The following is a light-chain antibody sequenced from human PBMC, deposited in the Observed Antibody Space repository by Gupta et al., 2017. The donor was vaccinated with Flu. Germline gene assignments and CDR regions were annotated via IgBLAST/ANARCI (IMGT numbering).Light chain of an antibody. Sequence: DIQMTQSPSTLPAFVGDRFTITCRASHSINIWLAWYQQKPGKAPKLLIYKASNLDSGVPSTFSGSGSGTEFTLTISSLQPEDFATYYCQQYNTYPWTFGQGTKVEIK. CDR1: HSINIW. V-gene: IGKV1-5*03. J-gene: IGKJ1*01. CDR3: QQYNTYPWT. CDR2: KAS.